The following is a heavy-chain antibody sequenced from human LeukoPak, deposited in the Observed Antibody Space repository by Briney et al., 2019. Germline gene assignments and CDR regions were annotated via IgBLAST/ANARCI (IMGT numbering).Heavy chain of an antibody. CDR2: IRYDGSNK. CDR3: ARRVADNGGNIVWYFDY. CDR1: GFTFSSYG. J-gene: IGHJ4*02. D-gene: IGHD4-23*01. V-gene: IGHV3-30*02. Sequence: PGGSLRLSCAASGFTFSSYGMHWVRQAPGKGLEWVAFIRYDGSNKYYADSVKGRFTISRDNSKNTLYLQMGSLRPEDMAVYYCARRVADNGGNIVWYFDYWGQGTLVTVSS.